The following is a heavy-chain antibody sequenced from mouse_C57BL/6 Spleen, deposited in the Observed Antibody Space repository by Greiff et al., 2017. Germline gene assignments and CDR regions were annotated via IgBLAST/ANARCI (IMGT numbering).Heavy chain of an antibody. D-gene: IGHD4-1*02. J-gene: IGHJ3*01. Sequence: EVKLPESGPGLAKPSQTLSLPCSVTGYSITSDYWNWLRKFPGTKLEYMGYISYSGSTYYNPSLKSRISITRDTSKNQYYLQLNSVTTEDTATYYCARSSPTGSGFAYWGQGTLVTVSA. CDR1: GYSITSDY. V-gene: IGHV3-8*01. CDR3: ARSSPTGSGFAY. CDR2: ISYSGST.